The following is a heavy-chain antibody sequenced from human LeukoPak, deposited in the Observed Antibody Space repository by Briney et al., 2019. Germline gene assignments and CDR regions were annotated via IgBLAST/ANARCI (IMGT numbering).Heavy chain of an antibody. Sequence: PGGSLRLSCAASGFTFSRYRMSWVRQVPRKGLEWVANIKQDGGEIYYVDSVKGRFTISRDNAKSSLYLQMNSLRAGDTAVYYYARDKGDYDTSGSLFVFGGQGTPVTVSS. V-gene: IGHV3-7*03. D-gene: IGHD3-22*01. CDR3: ARDKGDYDTSGSLFVF. CDR1: GFTFSRYR. J-gene: IGHJ4*02. CDR2: IKQDGGEI.